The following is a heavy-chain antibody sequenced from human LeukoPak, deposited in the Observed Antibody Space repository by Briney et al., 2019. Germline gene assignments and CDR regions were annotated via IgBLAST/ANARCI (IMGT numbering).Heavy chain of an antibody. CDR2: MSIISGIK. V-gene: IGHV3-21*01. J-gene: IGHJ4*02. CDR3: AREFEYRTSGAGY. D-gene: IGHD6-6*01. Sequence: GGSLRLSCAASGFTFSRYSMNWVRQAPGKGLEWVSSMSIISGIKYYADSVKGRFTISRDNGENSLYLQMNSLRVEDTAVYYCAREFEYRTSGAGYWGQGTLVTVSS. CDR1: GFTFSRYS.